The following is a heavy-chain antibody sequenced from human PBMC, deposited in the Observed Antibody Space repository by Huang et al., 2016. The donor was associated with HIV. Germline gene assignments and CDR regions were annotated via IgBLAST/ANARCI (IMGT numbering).Heavy chain of an antibody. V-gene: IGHV4-34*01. D-gene: IGHD6-19*01. J-gene: IGHJ4*02. CDR3: AREKAADSAWYGVYYFDY. Sequence: QVQLRQWGAGLVKPSETLSLTCAVFGGSFSGYDWPWIRQSPGKGLEWIGEINHIGKNNYQPSLKSRVTISKDTAKNLFSLQVTSVSAADTGVYFCAREKAADSAWYGVYYFDYWGEGALVTVTS. CDR1: GGSFSGYD. CDR2: INHIGKN.